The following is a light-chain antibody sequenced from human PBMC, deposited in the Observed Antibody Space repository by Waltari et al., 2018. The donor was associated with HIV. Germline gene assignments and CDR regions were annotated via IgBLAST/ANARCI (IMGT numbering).Light chain of an antibody. V-gene: IGKV1-39*01. CDR3: QQSYSTLWT. CDR2: AAS. Sequence: DLTMTQYPSSLSASVHDRITITCRASQSISSYLNWYQQKPGKAPKLLIYAASSLQSGVPSRFSGSGSGTDFTLTISSLQPEDFATYYCQQSYSTLWTFGQGTKVEIK. J-gene: IGKJ1*01. CDR1: QSISSY.